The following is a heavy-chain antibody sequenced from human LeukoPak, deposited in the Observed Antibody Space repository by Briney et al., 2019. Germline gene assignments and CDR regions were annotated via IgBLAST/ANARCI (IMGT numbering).Heavy chain of an antibody. Sequence: GRCLRLSCAASTFTLDDFATHWVRHAPGKGREWVSGISWNSGSIGYADSVKGRFTISRDNAKNSLYLQMNSLRAQDTALYYCAKGSGEWGQGTLVTVSS. V-gene: IGHV3-9*01. J-gene: IGHJ4*02. CDR2: ISWNSGSI. D-gene: IGHD2-21*01. CDR3: AKGSGE. CDR1: TFTLDDFA.